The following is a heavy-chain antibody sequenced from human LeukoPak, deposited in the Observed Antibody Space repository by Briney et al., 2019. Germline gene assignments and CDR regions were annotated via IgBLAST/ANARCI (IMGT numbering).Heavy chain of an antibody. D-gene: IGHD2-2*01. J-gene: IGHJ4*02. CDR2: INPNSGGT. CDR1: GYRFDNYY. V-gene: IGHV1-2*02. Sequence: ASVKVSCKGSGYRFDNYYMHWVRQAPGQGLEWMGWINPNSGGTNYAQKFQGRVTMTRDTSISTAYMELSRLRSDDTAVYYCARIRCSSTSCNHYFDYWGQGTLVTVSS. CDR3: ARIRCSSTSCNHYFDY.